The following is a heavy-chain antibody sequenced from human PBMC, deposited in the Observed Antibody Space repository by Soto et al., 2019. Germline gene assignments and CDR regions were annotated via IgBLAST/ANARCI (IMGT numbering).Heavy chain of an antibody. V-gene: IGHV3-21*01. CDR3: ARDEVLAAAGLPRVHYFDY. CDR1: GFAFSSYS. Sequence: PGGSLRLSCAASGFAFSSYSMNWVRQAPGKGLEWVSSISSSSSYIYYADSVKGRFTISRDNAKNSLYLQMNSLRAEDTAVYYCARDEVLAAAGLPRVHYFDYWGQGTLVTVSS. D-gene: IGHD6-13*01. CDR2: ISSSSSYI. J-gene: IGHJ4*02.